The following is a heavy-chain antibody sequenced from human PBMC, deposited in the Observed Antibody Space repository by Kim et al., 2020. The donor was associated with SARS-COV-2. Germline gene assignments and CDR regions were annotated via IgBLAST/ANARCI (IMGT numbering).Heavy chain of an antibody. J-gene: IGHJ4*02. V-gene: IGHV3-23*01. Sequence: GGSLRLSCAASGFTFSSYAMSWVRQAPGKGLEWVSAISGSGGSTYYADSVKGRFTISRDNSKNTLYLQMNSLRAEDTAVYYCAKDPYYDGSGSYYSAPYFDYWGQGTLVTVSS. D-gene: IGHD3-10*01. CDR3: AKDPYYDGSGSYYSAPYFDY. CDR2: ISGSGGST. CDR1: GFTFSSYA.